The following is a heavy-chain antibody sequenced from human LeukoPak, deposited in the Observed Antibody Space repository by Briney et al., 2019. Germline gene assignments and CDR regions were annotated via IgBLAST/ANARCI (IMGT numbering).Heavy chain of an antibody. CDR1: GYTFTSYA. J-gene: IGHJ4*02. Sequence: GASVKVSCKASGYTFTSYAMNWVRQAPGQGPEWMGWVNTNTGNPTYAQGFTGRFVFSLDTSVSTTYLQISSLKAEDTAVYYCAREGFVAMSHWGQGTLVTVSS. D-gene: IGHD2-2*01. CDR2: VNTNTGNP. CDR3: AREGFVAMSH. V-gene: IGHV7-4-1*02.